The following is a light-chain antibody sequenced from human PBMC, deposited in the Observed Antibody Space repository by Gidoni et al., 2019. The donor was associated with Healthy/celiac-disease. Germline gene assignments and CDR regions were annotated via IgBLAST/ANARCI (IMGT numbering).Light chain of an antibody. CDR2: AAS. CDR3: QKYNSAPPGT. V-gene: IGKV1-27*01. J-gene: IGKJ3*01. CDR1: QGISNY. Sequence: EIQMTQSPSSLSASVGDRVTLTCRASQGISNYLAWYQQKPGKVPKLLIYAASTLQSGVPSRFSGSGSGTDFTLTISSLQPEDVATYYCQKYNSAPPGTFGPGIKVDIK.